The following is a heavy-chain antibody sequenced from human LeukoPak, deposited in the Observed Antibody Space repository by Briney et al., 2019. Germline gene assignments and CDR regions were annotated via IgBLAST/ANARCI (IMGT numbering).Heavy chain of an antibody. J-gene: IGHJ3*02. V-gene: IGHV3-66*01. Sequence: PGGSLRLSCAASGFAVSSNYMSWVRQAPGKGLEWVSVIYSGGSTYYADSVKGRFTISRDNSKNTLYLQMNSLRAEDTAVYYCARDRNSAFDIWGQGTMVTVSS. CDR3: ARDRNSAFDI. CDR1: GFAVSSNY. CDR2: IYSGGST. D-gene: IGHD1-14*01.